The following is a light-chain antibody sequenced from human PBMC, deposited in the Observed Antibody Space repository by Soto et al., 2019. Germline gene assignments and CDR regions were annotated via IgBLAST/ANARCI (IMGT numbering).Light chain of an antibody. CDR3: TSYTTGDTLA. Sequence: QSALTQPASVSGSPGQSITISCTGTTNDVGAYDYVSWYQHHPGKAPRLMIFDVSDRPSGVSNRVSGSKSGNTASLTISGLQAEDEADYYCTSYTTGDTLAFGGGTKGTVL. J-gene: IGLJ2*01. CDR2: DVS. CDR1: TNDVGAYDY. V-gene: IGLV2-14*03.